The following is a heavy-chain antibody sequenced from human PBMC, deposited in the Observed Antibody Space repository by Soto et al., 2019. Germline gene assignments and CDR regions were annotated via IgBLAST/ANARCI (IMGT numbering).Heavy chain of an antibody. CDR2: TYYRSKWYN. V-gene: IGHV6-1*01. Sequence: KQSQTLSLTCAISGDSVSSNSAAWNWIRQSPSRGLEWLGRTYYRSKWYNDYAVSVKSRITINPDTSKNQFSLQLNSVTPEDTAVYYCAREPRTPYCGGDCYSWYFDYWGQGTLVTVSS. J-gene: IGHJ4*02. CDR1: GDSVSSNSAA. CDR3: AREPRTPYCGGDCYSWYFDY. D-gene: IGHD2-21*02.